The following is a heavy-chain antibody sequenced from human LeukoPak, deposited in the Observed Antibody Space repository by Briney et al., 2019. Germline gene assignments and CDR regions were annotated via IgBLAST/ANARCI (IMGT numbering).Heavy chain of an antibody. J-gene: IGHJ4*02. CDR2: INHSGST. CDR1: GGSFSGYY. V-gene: IGHV4-34*01. D-gene: IGHD3-22*01. CDR3: AGTNPYYYDSSGRIDY. Sequence: SETLSLTCAVYGGSFSGYYWSSIRQPPGKGLEWIGEINHSGSTNYNPSLKSRVTISVDTSKNQFSLRLSSVTAADTAVYYSAGTNPYYYDSSGRIDYWGQGTLVTVSS.